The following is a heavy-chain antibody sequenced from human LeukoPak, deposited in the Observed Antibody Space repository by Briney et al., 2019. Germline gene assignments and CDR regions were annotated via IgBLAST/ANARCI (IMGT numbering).Heavy chain of an antibody. Sequence: PSETLSLTCAVSGYSISSGYYWGWIRQPPGKGLEWIGSIYHSGSTYYNPSLKSRVTISVDTSKNQFSLKLSSVTAADTVVYYCARIVLEGSYYFDYWGQGTLVTVSS. CDR1: GYSISSGYY. D-gene: IGHD3-22*01. J-gene: IGHJ4*02. CDR2: IYHSGST. V-gene: IGHV4-38-2*01. CDR3: ARIVLEGSYYFDY.